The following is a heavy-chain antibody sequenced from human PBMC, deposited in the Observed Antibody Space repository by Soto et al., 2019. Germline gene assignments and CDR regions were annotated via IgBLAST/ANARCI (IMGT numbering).Heavy chain of an antibody. J-gene: IGHJ4*02. D-gene: IGHD3-16*01. CDR2: IYYSGAT. V-gene: IGHV4-61*01. Sequence: PSETLSLTCAVSGDSVSNDNYYWSWIRQPPGKGLEWIGYIYYSGATNYNSYLKSRLSLSVDTSKNQFSLKLASVTAADTAVYFCARSQRGRTAFTFDYWGQGALVTVSS. CDR3: ARSQRGRTAFTFDY. CDR1: GDSVSNDNYY.